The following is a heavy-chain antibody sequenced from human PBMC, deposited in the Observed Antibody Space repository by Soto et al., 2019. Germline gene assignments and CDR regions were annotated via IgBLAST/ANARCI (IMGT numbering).Heavy chain of an antibody. D-gene: IGHD2-2*01. CDR3: ARVLGYCSSTSCPNGWFDP. J-gene: IGHJ5*02. CDR2: IYPGDSDT. Sequence: LGESLKISCKGSGYSFTSYCIGWVRQMPGKGLEWMGIIYPGDSDTRYSPSFQGQVTISADKSISTAYLQWSSLKASDTAMYYCARVLGYCSSTSCPNGWFDPWGQGTLVTVSS. CDR1: GYSFTSYC. V-gene: IGHV5-51*01.